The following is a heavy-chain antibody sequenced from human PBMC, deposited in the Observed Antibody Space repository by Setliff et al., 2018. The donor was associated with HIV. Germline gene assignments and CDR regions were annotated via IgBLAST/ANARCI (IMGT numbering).Heavy chain of an antibody. Sequence: LSLTCAVYGGSFSNYYWSWIRQLPGKGLEWIGEINHSGSTNYNPSLKSRVTISVDTSKNQFSLKLSSVTAADTAVYYCASAEPPIYSSGWRGVGYFDYWGQGTLVTVSS. V-gene: IGHV4-34*01. J-gene: IGHJ4*02. CDR1: GGSFSNYY. CDR2: INHSGST. D-gene: IGHD6-19*01. CDR3: ASAEPPIYSSGWRGVGYFDY.